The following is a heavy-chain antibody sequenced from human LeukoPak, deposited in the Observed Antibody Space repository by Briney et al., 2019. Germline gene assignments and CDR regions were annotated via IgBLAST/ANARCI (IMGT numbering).Heavy chain of an antibody. J-gene: IGHJ5*02. CDR1: GFTFSSYA. V-gene: IGHV3-30*01. CDR2: ISYDGSNK. D-gene: IGHD5-18*01. Sequence: GGSLRLSCAASGFTFSSYAMHWVRQAPGKGLEWVAVISYDGSNKYYADSVKGRFTISRDNSKNTLYLQMNGLRAEDTAVYYCARGFHTAMSQEWFDPWGQGTLVTVSS. CDR3: ARGFHTAMSQEWFDP.